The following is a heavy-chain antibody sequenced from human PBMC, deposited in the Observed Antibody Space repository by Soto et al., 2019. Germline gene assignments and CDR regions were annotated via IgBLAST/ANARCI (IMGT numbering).Heavy chain of an antibody. CDR2: ISGSGGST. Sequence: GGSLRLSCAASGFTFSSYAMSWVRQAPGKGLEWVSAISGSGGSTYYADSVKGRFTISRDNSKNTLYLQMNSLRAEDTAVYYCAKGGFGELLSGYYYMDVWGKGTTVTVSS. V-gene: IGHV3-23*01. D-gene: IGHD3-10*01. CDR3: AKGGFGELLSGYYYMDV. J-gene: IGHJ6*03. CDR1: GFTFSSYA.